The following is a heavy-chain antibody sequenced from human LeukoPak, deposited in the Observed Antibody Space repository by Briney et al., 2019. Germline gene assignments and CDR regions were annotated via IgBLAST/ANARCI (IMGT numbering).Heavy chain of an antibody. CDR1: GGSISSYY. V-gene: IGHV4-59*08. J-gene: IGHJ4*02. Sequence: PSETLSLTCTVSGGSISSYYWSWIRQPPGKGLEWIGYIYYSGSTNYNPSLKSRVTISVDTSKNQFSLKLSSVTAADTAVYYCARLPFDYLDGGDYWGQGTLVTVSS. CDR2: IYYSGST. D-gene: IGHD3-9*01. CDR3: ARLPFDYLDGGDY.